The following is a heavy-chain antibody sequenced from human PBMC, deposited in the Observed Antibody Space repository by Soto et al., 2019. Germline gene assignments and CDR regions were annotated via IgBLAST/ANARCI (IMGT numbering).Heavy chain of an antibody. Sequence: GASVKVSCKTSGYTFTNYVVDWVRQAPGQGLEWMGWINSGNGNTKYSEKFQGRVTITRDTSVSTAYVELNSLTSEDTAVYYCARGLTIFGVVIGYWGQGTLVTVSS. J-gene: IGHJ4*02. V-gene: IGHV1-3*01. CDR3: ARGLTIFGVVIGY. D-gene: IGHD3-3*01. CDR2: INSGNGNT. CDR1: GYTFTNYV.